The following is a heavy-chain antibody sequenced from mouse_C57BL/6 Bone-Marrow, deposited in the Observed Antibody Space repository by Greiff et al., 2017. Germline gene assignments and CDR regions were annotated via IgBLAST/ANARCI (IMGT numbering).Heavy chain of an antibody. D-gene: IGHD4-1*01. Sequence: EVQRVESGGDLVKPGGSLKLSCAASGFTFSSYGMSWVRQTPDKRLEWVATISSGGSYTYYPDSVKGLFTISRDNAKNTLYLQMSSLKSEDTAMYYCARPNWAWCAYWGQGTLVTVSA. CDR1: GFTFSSYG. V-gene: IGHV5-6*01. J-gene: IGHJ3*01. CDR2: ISSGGSYT. CDR3: ARPNWAWCAY.